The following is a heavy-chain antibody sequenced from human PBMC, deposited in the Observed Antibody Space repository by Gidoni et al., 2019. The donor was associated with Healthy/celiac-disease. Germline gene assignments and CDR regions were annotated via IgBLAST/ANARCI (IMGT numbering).Heavy chain of an antibody. J-gene: IGHJ6*02. CDR2: ISSSSSTI. V-gene: IGHV3-48*02. CDR1: GFPFSSYS. CDR3: AGDYSGSYFPYYYYGMDV. D-gene: IGHD1-26*01. Sequence: EVQLVESGGGLVQPGGSLRLSCAASGFPFSSYSMNWVGQAPGKGLEWVSYISSSSSTIYYADSVKGRFTISRDNAKNSLYLQMNSLRDEDTAVYYCAGDYSGSYFPYYYYGMDVWGQGTTVTVSS.